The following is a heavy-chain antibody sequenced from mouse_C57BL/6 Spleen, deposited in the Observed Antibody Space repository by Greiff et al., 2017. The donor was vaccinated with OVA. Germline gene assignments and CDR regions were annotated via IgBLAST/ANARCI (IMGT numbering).Heavy chain of an antibody. CDR1: GFTFSDYY. Sequence: EVKLVESEGGLVQPGRSMKLSCTASGFTFSDYYMAWVRQVPEKGLEWVANINYDGSSTYYLDSLKSRFIISRDNEKNLLYLQMSSLKSEDTATYYCAREAYLYAMDYWGQGTSVTVSS. CDR3: AREAYLYAMDY. J-gene: IGHJ4*01. D-gene: IGHD5-1*01. V-gene: IGHV5-16*01. CDR2: INYDGSST.